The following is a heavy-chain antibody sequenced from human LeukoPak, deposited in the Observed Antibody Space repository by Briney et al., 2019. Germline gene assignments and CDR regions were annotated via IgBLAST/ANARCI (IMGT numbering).Heavy chain of an antibody. CDR1: GLTFSSYA. CDR3: ARQSSGIAATDKIDY. Sequence: GGSLRLSCAASGLTFSSYAMSWVRQAPGKGLEWVSSFTSMSQTIYYADSVKGRFTISRDDAKESLYLQMNSLRAEDTAIYYCARQSSGIAATDKIDYWGQGALVTVSS. V-gene: IGHV3-21*01. CDR2: FTSMSQTI. J-gene: IGHJ4*02. D-gene: IGHD6-13*01.